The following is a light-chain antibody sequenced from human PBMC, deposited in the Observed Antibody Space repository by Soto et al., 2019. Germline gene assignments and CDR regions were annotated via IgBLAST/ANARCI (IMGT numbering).Light chain of an antibody. CDR1: QSVSNNY. J-gene: IGKJ2*01. V-gene: IGKV3-20*01. CDR3: QQYGSSPPYT. CDR2: GSS. Sequence: EVVLTQSPGTLSLSPGESATLSCRASQSVSNNYFAWYQQKPGQAPRFLIFGSSDRATGIPDRFSGSGSGTDFTLTISRLEPEDFAVYYCQQYGSSPPYTFGQGTKLEIK.